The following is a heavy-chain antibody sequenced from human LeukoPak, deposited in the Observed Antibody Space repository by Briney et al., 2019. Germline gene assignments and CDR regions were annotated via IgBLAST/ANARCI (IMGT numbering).Heavy chain of an antibody. CDR3: ARELNSGSYFWIDY. Sequence: ASVKVSCKASGGTFSSYVISWVRLAPGQGLEWMGRIIPILGIANYAQKFQGRVTITADKSTSTAYMELSSLRSEDTAVYYCARELNSGSYFWIDYWGQGTLVTVSS. D-gene: IGHD1-26*01. CDR2: IIPILGIA. J-gene: IGHJ4*02. V-gene: IGHV1-69*04. CDR1: GGTFSSYV.